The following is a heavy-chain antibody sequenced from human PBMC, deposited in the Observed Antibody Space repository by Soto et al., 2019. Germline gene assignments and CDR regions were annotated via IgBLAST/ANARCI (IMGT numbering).Heavy chain of an antibody. D-gene: IGHD3-16*02. V-gene: IGHV4-31*03. CDR1: GDSISGGGYY. CDR2: IYYSGST. J-gene: IGHJ4*02. CDR3: ARGDVXDYVWGIYRYGPVLFDY. Sequence: SETLSLTCTVSGDSISGGGYYWSWIRQHPGKGLEWLGYIYYSGSTYYNPSLKSRVTISVDTSKNQFSLKLSSVTAADTAVYYCARGDVXDYVWGIYRYGPVLFDYWGQGTLVTVSS.